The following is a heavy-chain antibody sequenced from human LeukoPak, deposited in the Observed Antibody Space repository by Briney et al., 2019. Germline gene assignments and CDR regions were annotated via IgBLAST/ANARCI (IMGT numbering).Heavy chain of an antibody. J-gene: IGHJ6*02. CDR3: AREGYYDSSGYYSRYYYYGMDV. D-gene: IGHD3-22*01. Sequence: GGSLRLSCAASRFTLSTYWMSWVRQAPGKGLEWVAHIKQDGSQEYYVDSVKGRFTISRDSAKNSLYLQMNSLRAEDTAVYYCAREGYYDSSGYYSRYYYYGMDVWGQGTTVTVSS. CDR2: IKQDGSQE. V-gene: IGHV3-7*01. CDR1: RFTLSTYW.